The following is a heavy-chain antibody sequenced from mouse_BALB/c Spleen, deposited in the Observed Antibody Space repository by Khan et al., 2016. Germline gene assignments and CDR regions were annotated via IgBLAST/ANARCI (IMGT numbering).Heavy chain of an antibody. Sequence: QIQLVQSGPELKKPGETVKISCKASGYTFTNYGMNWVKQAPGKGLKWMGWINTYTGEPTYADDFKGRFAFSLETSASTAYLQINNLKNEDMATXFCARWLHYAMDYWGHGTSVTVSS. CDR2: INTYTGEP. D-gene: IGHD2-2*01. CDR1: GYTFTNYG. V-gene: IGHV9-1*02. J-gene: IGHJ4*01. CDR3: ARWLHYAMDY.